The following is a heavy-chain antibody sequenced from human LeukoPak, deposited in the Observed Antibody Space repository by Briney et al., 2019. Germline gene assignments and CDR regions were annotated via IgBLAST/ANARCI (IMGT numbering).Heavy chain of an antibody. CDR2: ISYDGSNK. Sequence: GGSLRLSCAASGFTFSSYGMHWVRQAPGKGLEWVAVISYDGSNKYYADSVKGRFTISRDNSKNTLYLQMNSLRAEDTAVYYCARRYFDTRDDAFDIWGQGTMVTVSS. CDR1: GFTFSSYG. D-gene: IGHD3-9*01. V-gene: IGHV3-30*19. CDR3: ARRYFDTRDDAFDI. J-gene: IGHJ3*02.